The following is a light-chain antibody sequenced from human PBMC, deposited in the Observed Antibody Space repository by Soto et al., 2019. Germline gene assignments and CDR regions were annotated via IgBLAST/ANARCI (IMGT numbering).Light chain of an antibody. CDR3: HQYDGTPYT. J-gene: IGKJ2*01. Sequence: DVQLTQSPSTLSAFVGDTVTITCRASQSVDIWLAWYQQRPGKAPQLLIYKTSTLQTGVPSRFSGNGSGTNFTLTITSLQPEDSASYYCHQYDGTPYTFGQGSKLEI. CDR2: KTS. CDR1: QSVDIW. V-gene: IGKV1-5*03.